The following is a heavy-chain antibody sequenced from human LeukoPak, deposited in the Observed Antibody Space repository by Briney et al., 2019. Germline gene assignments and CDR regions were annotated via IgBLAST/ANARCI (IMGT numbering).Heavy chain of an antibody. CDR2: ISAHNGNT. CDR1: GYTFTTYG. D-gene: IGHD4-23*01. J-gene: IGHJ4*02. V-gene: IGHV1-18*01. CDR3: ARDGTNYGGNLPFDY. Sequence: ASVKVSCKASGYTFTTYGITWVRQAPGQGLEWMGWISAHNGNTNYAQKLQGRVTMTTDTSTSTAYMELRSLRSGDTAVYYCARDGTNYGGNLPFDYWGQGTLVTVSS.